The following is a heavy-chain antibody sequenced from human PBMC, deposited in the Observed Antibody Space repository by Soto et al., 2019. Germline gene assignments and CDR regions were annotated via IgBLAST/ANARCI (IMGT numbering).Heavy chain of an antibody. CDR3: ARGRYYGSGSPYYFDY. CDR1: GFTFSSYA. V-gene: IGHV3-64*01. J-gene: IGHJ4*02. D-gene: IGHD3-10*01. CDR2: ISSNGGST. Sequence: EVQLVESGGGLVQPGGSLRLSCAASGFTFSSYAMHWVRQAPGKGLEYVSAISSNGGSTYYANSVKGRFTISRDNSKNTLYLQMGSLRAEDMAVYYCARGRYYGSGSPYYFDYWGQGTLVTVSS.